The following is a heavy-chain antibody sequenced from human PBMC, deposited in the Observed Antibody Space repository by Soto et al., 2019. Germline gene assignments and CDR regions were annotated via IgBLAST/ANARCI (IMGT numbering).Heavy chain of an antibody. CDR3: ATSRRSGSYSVDY. J-gene: IGHJ4*02. CDR2: IIPIFGTA. D-gene: IGHD1-26*01. V-gene: IGHV1-69*13. Sequence: ASGKVSCKASGGTFSSYAISWVRQVPGQGLEWMGGIIPIFGTANYAQKFQGRVTITADESTSTAYMELSSLRSEDTAVYYCATSRRSGSYSVDYWGQGTLVTVSS. CDR1: GGTFSSYA.